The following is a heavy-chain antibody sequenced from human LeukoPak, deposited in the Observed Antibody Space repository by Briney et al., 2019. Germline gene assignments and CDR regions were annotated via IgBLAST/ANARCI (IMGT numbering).Heavy chain of an antibody. CDR2: IWYDGSNK. V-gene: IGHV3-33*01. Sequence: GGSLRLSCAASGFTFSSYGMHWVRQAPGKGLEWVAVIWYDGSNKYYSDSVKGRFTISRDNSKNTAYLQMDSLRVEDTAIYYCYATEAYWGQGTLVTVSS. CDR1: GFTFSSYG. J-gene: IGHJ4*02. CDR3: YATEAY.